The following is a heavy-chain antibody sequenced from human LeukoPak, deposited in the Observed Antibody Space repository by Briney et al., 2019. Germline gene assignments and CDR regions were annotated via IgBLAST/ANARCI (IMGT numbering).Heavy chain of an antibody. J-gene: IGHJ4*02. CDR2: ISVNGGTA. Sequence: GGSLRLSCAASGFTFSSYAMTWVRQAPGKGLEWVSSISVNGGTAYYADSVKGRFTISRDSSKNTLYLQMNSLRAEDTAVYYCVKGGGNVRRYFEYWGQGTLVTVSS. V-gene: IGHV3-23*01. CDR1: GFTFSSYA. CDR3: VKGGGNVRRYFEY. D-gene: IGHD4-23*01.